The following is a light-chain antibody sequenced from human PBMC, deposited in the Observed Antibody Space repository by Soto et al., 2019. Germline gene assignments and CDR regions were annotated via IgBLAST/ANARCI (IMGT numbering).Light chain of an antibody. Sequence: QSALTQPPSVSGAPGQRVTISCTGSSSNIGDYDVHWYQQVPGTAPKLLIYGNKNRPSGVPDRFSGSKSGASASLAITGLQPEDEADYYCQSYDSSLSGSRVFGSGTKLTVL. CDR2: GNK. J-gene: IGLJ1*01. V-gene: IGLV1-40*01. CDR3: QSYDSSLSGSRV. CDR1: SSNIGDYD.